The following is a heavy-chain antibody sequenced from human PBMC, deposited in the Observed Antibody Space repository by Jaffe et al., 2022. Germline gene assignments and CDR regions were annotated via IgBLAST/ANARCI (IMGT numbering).Heavy chain of an antibody. J-gene: IGHJ6*03. CDR2: IYYSGST. D-gene: IGHD3-10*01. Sequence: QLQLQESGPGLVKPSETLSLTCTVSGGSISSSSYYWGWIRQPPGKGLEWIGSIYYSGSTYYNPSLKSRVTISVDTSKNQFSLKLSSVTAADTAVFYCARHKGEGSGRYFYYYMDVWGKGTTVTVSS. V-gene: IGHV4-39*01. CDR1: GGSISSSSYY. CDR3: ARHKGEGSGRYFYYYMDV.